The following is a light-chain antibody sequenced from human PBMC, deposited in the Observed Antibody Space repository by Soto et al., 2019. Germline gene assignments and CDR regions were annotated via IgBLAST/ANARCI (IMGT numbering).Light chain of an antibody. CDR2: GVT. Sequence: QSALTQPISVSGSPGQSITISCTGNHNDIGTYDYVSWYQQHPGRAPRLLIYGVTTRPSGISDRFSASKSGLTASLTISGLQPEDEADYYCSSFTSDRIYVFGHGTKVTV. V-gene: IGLV2-14*03. CDR1: HNDIGTYDY. CDR3: SSFTSDRIYV. J-gene: IGLJ1*01.